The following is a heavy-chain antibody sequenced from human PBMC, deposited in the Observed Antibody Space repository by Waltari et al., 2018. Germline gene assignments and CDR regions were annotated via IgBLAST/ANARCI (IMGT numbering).Heavy chain of an antibody. CDR3: ARASTVKVNGALGY. D-gene: IGHD4-17*01. Sequence: QVQLVQSGAEVKKPGDSVKVSCKASGYTFTRYDINWVRQATGQGFEWMGWMNPNSGNTGYAQKFQGRVTMTRNTSISTAYMELSSLRSEDTAVYYCARASTVKVNGALGYWGQGTLVTVSS. CDR2: MNPNSGNT. V-gene: IGHV1-8*01. CDR1: GYTFTRYD. J-gene: IGHJ4*02.